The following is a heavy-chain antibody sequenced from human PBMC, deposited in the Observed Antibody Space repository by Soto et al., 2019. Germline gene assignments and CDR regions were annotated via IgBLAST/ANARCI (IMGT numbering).Heavy chain of an antibody. D-gene: IGHD1-1*01. Sequence: EVQLVESGGGLVQPGGSLRLSCVASGFTFSSHWLSWVRQGPGKGLEWVANIKEDRSEEYYVDSVKGRFTISRDNAKNSLFLQMDSLRVEDLAVYYCARGGNYCFERWGQGTVVTVSS. CDR3: ARGGNYCFER. J-gene: IGHJ4*02. V-gene: IGHV3-7*01. CDR1: GFTFSSHW. CDR2: IKEDRSEE.